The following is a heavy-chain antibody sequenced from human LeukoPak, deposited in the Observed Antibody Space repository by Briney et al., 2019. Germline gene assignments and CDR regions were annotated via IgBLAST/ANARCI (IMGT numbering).Heavy chain of an antibody. D-gene: IGHD6-6*01. Sequence: GASVKVSCKASGYTFTSYYMHWVRQAAGQGREWMGIINPSGGSTSYAQKFQGRVTMTRDMSTSTVYMELSSLRSEDTAVYYCARDGQLVHFDYWGQGTLVTVSS. CDR3: ARDGQLVHFDY. CDR1: GYTFTSYY. V-gene: IGHV1-46*01. J-gene: IGHJ4*02. CDR2: INPSGGST.